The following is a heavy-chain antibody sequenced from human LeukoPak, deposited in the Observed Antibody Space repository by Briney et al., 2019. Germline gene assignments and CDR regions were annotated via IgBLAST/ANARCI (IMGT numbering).Heavy chain of an antibody. CDR3: AKDLPTFLYYYASENGRYRYYFDY. CDR2: ISYDGSNK. J-gene: IGHJ4*02. V-gene: IGHV3-30*18. D-gene: IGHD3-10*01. CDR1: GFTFSSYG. Sequence: GRSLRLSCAASGFTFSSYGMHWVRQAPGKGLEWVAVISYDGSNKYYADSVKGRFTIPRDNSKNTLSLQMNSLRAEDTAVYYCAKDLPTFLYYYASENGRYRYYFDYWGQGTLVTVSS.